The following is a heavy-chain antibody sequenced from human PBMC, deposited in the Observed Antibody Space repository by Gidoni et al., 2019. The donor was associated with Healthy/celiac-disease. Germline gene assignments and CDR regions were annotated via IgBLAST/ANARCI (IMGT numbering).Heavy chain of an antibody. Sequence: QVQLQESGPGLVKPSGTLSLTCAVSGGSISSSNWWSWVRQPPGKGLEWIGEIHPSGSPNYNPSLKSRVTISVDKSKNQFSLKLSSVTAADTAVYYCAIKASYDFWSGYTFDPWGQGTLVTVSS. V-gene: IGHV4-4*02. J-gene: IGHJ5*02. CDR2: IHPSGSP. CDR3: AIKASYDFWSGYTFDP. D-gene: IGHD3-3*01. CDR1: GGSISSSNW.